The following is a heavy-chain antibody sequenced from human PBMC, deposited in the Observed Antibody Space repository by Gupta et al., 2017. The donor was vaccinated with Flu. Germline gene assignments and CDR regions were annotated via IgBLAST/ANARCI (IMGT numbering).Heavy chain of an antibody. V-gene: IGHV4-39*01. CDR1: GGSISSSSSY. CDR3: ARQRGPYYYDSSGYCFDY. Sequence: QLQLQESGPGLVKPSETLSLTCTVSGGSISSSSSYWGWIRQPPGKGLEWIGSIYYSGSTYYNPSLKSRVTISVDTSKNQFSLKLSSVTAADTAVYYCARQRGPYYYDSSGYCFDYWGQGTLVTVSS. J-gene: IGHJ4*02. D-gene: IGHD3-22*01. CDR2: IYYSGST.